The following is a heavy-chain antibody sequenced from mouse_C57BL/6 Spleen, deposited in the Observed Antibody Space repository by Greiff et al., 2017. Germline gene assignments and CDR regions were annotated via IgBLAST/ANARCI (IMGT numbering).Heavy chain of an antibody. CDR3: ASEYYYGSSSWFAY. V-gene: IGHV1-9*01. CDR2: ILPGSGST. D-gene: IGHD1-1*01. Sequence: QVQLKESGAELMKPGASVKLSCKATGYTFPGYWIEWVKQRPGHGLEWIGEILPGSGSTNYNEKFKGKATFTADPSSNTAYMQLSSLTTEDSAIYYCASEYYYGSSSWFAYWRQGTLVTVSA. CDR1: GYTFPGYW. J-gene: IGHJ3*01.